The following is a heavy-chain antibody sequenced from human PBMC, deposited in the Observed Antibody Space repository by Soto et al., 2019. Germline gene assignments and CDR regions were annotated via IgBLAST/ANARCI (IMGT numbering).Heavy chain of an antibody. D-gene: IGHD3-3*01. V-gene: IGHV3-30-3*01. CDR3: AREIERLLGC. Sequence: QVQLVESGGGVVQPGRSLRLSCAASGFTFSSYAMHWVRQAPGKGLAWVAVISYDGSNKYYADSVKGRFTISRDNSKNTLYLQMNSLRAEDTAVYYCAREIERLLGCWGQGTLVTVSS. CDR2: ISYDGSNK. CDR1: GFTFSSYA. J-gene: IGHJ4*02.